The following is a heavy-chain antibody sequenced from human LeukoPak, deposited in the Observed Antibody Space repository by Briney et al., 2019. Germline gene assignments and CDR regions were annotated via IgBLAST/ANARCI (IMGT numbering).Heavy chain of an antibody. CDR1: GFTFSDYY. Sequence: PGGSLRLSSAASGFTFSDYYMGWIRQAPGKGLEWISYISSGSRTTYYADSVKGRLTISRDNANNLLYLQMNSPTAEDTAVYYCARAVTTVTLFDLWGQGTLVTISS. CDR2: ISSGSRTT. V-gene: IGHV3-11*04. D-gene: IGHD4-17*01. J-gene: IGHJ4*02. CDR3: ARAVTTVTLFDL.